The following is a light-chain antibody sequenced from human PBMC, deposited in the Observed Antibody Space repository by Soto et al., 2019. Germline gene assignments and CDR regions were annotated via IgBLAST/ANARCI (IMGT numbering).Light chain of an antibody. Sequence: DIQLTQSPSLLSASVGVRVTITCRASQAIGRHLAWYQQRPGTTPNLLISAASTLESGVPSRFSGSGSGTEFTLTINSLQPGDFATYYCQQLNNYPLTFGGGTKVEIK. V-gene: IGKV1-9*01. CDR2: AAS. J-gene: IGKJ4*01. CDR1: QAIGRH. CDR3: QQLNNYPLT.